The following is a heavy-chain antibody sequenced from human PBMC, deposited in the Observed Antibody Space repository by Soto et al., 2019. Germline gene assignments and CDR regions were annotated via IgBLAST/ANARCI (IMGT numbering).Heavy chain of an antibody. V-gene: IGHV4-39*01. CDR3: ARTKEKNYDIWSGYYPLWCDP. D-gene: IGHD3-3*01. J-gene: IGHJ5*02. Sequence: SETLSLTCTVSGGSISSSSYYWGWIRQPPGKGLEWIGSIYYSGSTYYNPSLKSRVTISVDTSKNQFSLKLSSVTAADTAVYYCARTKEKNYDIWSGYYPLWCDPWGQGTLVTVSS. CDR2: IYYSGST. CDR1: GGSISSSSYY.